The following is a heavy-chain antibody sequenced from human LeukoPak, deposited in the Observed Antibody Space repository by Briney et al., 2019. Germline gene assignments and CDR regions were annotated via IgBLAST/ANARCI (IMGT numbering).Heavy chain of an antibody. CDR3: ARERQLVDYYYYMDV. J-gene: IGHJ6*03. D-gene: IGHD6-13*01. CDR2: IIPIFGTA. CDR1: GGTFSSYA. Sequence: TVKVSCKASGGTFSSYAISWVRQAPGQGLEWMGGIIPIFGTANYAQKFQGRVTITADESTSTAYMELSSLRSEDTAVYYCARERQLVDYYYYMDVWGKGTTVTVSS. V-gene: IGHV1-69*13.